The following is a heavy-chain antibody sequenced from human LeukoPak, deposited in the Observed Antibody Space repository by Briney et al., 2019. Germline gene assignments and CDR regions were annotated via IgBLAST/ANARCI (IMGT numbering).Heavy chain of an antibody. CDR3: ARVGPSLRFLEWAEGNWFDP. CDR1: GFRFTSFG. CDR2: IIPIFGTA. J-gene: IGHJ5*02. V-gene: IGHV1-69*13. Sequence: ASVKVSCKASGFRFTSFGVSWVRQAPGQGLEWMGGIIPIFGTANYAQKFQGRVTITADESTSTAYMELSSLRSEDTAVYYCARVGPSLRFLEWAEGNWFDPWGQGTLVTVSS. D-gene: IGHD3-3*01.